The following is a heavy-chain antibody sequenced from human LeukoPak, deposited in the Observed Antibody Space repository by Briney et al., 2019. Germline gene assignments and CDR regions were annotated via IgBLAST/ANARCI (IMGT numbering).Heavy chain of an antibody. J-gene: IGHJ4*02. CDR3: ATAFVTMVRGVTYYFDY. CDR2: IKSKTDGGTT. D-gene: IGHD3-10*01. CDR1: GFTFSNAW. Sequence: GGSLRLSCAASGFTFSNAWMSWVRQAPGKGLEWVGRIKSKTDGGTTDYAAPVKGRFTISRDDSKNTLYLQMNSLKTEDTAVYYCATAFVTMVRGVTYYFDYWGQGTLVTVSS. V-gene: IGHV3-15*01.